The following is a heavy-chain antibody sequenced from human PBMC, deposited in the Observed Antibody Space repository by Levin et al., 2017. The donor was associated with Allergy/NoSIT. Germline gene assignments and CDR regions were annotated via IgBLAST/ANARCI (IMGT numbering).Heavy chain of an antibody. CDR3: ARLRFGELLSGQYYFDY. Sequence: ASVKVSCKASGYTFTSYGISWVRQAPGQGLEWMGWISAYNGNTNYAQKLQGRVTMTTDTSTSTAYMELRSLRSDDTAVYYCARLRFGELLSGQYYFDYWGQGTLVTVSS. J-gene: IGHJ4*02. V-gene: IGHV1-18*01. D-gene: IGHD3-10*01. CDR1: GYTFTSYG. CDR2: ISAYNGNT.